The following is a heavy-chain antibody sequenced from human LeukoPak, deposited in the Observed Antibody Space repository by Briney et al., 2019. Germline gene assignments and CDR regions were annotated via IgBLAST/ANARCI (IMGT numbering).Heavy chain of an antibody. D-gene: IGHD3-10*01. CDR3: ARDVGNFGSGSAYFDY. CDR2: IWYDGSKK. J-gene: IGHJ4*02. CDR1: GFXFSNYG. Sequence: GRSLRLSCAASGFXFSNYGIHWVRQAPGKGLEWVALIWYDGSKKHYGDSVKGRFTISRDDSKNTLYLQMNSLRVEDTAVYYCARDVGNFGSGSAYFDYWGQGTLVTVSS. V-gene: IGHV3-33*01.